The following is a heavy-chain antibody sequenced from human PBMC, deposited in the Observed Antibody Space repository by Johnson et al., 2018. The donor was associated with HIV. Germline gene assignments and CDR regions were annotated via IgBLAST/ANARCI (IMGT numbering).Heavy chain of an antibody. CDR3: AKVVTASTSWLDDALDI. D-gene: IGHD6-13*01. CDR2: IRYDGSNK. CDR1: GFTFGSYG. J-gene: IGHJ3*02. V-gene: IGHV3-33*06. Sequence: QVHLVESGGGVVQPGRSLRLSCAASGFTFGSYGIHWVRQAPGKGLEWVAVIRYDGSNKYYADSVKGRFTISRDNSKNALYLQMNSLRAEDTAVYYCAKVVTASTSWLDDALDIWGQGTMVTVSS.